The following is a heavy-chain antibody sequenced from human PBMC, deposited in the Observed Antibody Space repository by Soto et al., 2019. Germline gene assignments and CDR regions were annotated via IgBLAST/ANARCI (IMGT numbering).Heavy chain of an antibody. V-gene: IGHV1-69*02. CDR1: GGTFSSYT. CDR2: IIPILGIA. CDR3: AIPYRESSGWRAVYYVDY. Sequence: QVQLVQSGAEVKKPGSSVKVSCEASGGTFSSYTISWVRQAPGQGLEWMGRIIPILGIANYAQKFQGRVTITADKSTRTAYMEVSSLISEDTAVYYCAIPYRESSGWRAVYYVDYWGQVTLFTVCS. J-gene: IGHJ4*02. D-gene: IGHD6-19*01.